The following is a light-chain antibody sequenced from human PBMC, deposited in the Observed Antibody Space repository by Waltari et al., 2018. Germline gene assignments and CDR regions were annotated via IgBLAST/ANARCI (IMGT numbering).Light chain of an antibody. J-gene: IGKJ1*01. CDR2: KAS. CDR1: QSISSW. CDR3: QQYYGTPPT. V-gene: IGKV1-5*03. Sequence: DIQMTQSPPTLSASVGDRVTITSRASQSISSWLAWYQQKPGKAPKPLIYKASSLESGVPSRFSGSGSGTEFTLTISSLQAEDVAVYYCQQYYGTPPTFGQGTKVEIK.